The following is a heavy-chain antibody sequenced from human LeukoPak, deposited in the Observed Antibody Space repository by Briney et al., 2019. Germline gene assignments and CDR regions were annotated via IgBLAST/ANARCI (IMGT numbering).Heavy chain of an antibody. CDR2: INSDGSSA. CDR1: RFTFSTNA. V-gene: IGHV3-74*01. CDR3: TRGDPTMAPDY. D-gene: IGHD5-24*01. Sequence: QPGGSLILSCAASRFTFSTNAMSWVRQAPGKGLAWVARINSDGSSATYADSVKGRFTISRDNARNTLYLQMNSLRADDTAVYYCTRGDPTMAPDYWGQGTLVIVSS. J-gene: IGHJ4*02.